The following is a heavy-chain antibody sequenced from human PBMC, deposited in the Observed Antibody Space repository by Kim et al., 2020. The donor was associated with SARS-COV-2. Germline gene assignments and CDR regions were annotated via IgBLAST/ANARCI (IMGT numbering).Heavy chain of an antibody. V-gene: IGHV3-7*04. Sequence: GGSLRLSCAASGFIFTSYWMSWVRQAPGKGLECVANINEHGSPGFYVDSVRGRFTISRDNAKSTLYLEMNGLRADDTAVYYCAKDHWGPYVWGPGILVTVSS. D-gene: IGHD3-10*02. CDR2: INEHGSPG. CDR3: AKDHWGPYV. CDR1: GFIFTSYW. J-gene: IGHJ4*02.